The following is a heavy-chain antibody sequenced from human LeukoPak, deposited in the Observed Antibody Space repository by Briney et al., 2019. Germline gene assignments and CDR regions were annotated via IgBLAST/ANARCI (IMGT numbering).Heavy chain of an antibody. Sequence: SETLSLTCAVYGGSFSGYYWGWIRQPPGKGLEWIGEINHSGSTNYNPSLKSRVTISVDTSKNQFSLKLSSVTAADTAVYYCARNSGPTNEYFQHWGQGTLVTVSS. J-gene: IGHJ1*01. CDR2: INHSGST. V-gene: IGHV4-34*01. CDR1: GGSFSGYY. D-gene: IGHD1-26*01. CDR3: ARNSGPTNEYFQH.